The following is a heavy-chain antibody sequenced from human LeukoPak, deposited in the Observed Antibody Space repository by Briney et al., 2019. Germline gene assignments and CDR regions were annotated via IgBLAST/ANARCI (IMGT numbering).Heavy chain of an antibody. CDR1: GFTVGTNS. Sequence: GGSLRLSCAASGFTVGTNSMSWVRQSPGKGLEWVSVIYSGGSTYYADSVIGRFTISRDNSRNTLFLQMNSLRAEDTALYYCASAREYCGSAECYEYFQHWGQGTLVTVSS. D-gene: IGHD2-21*01. J-gene: IGHJ1*01. CDR2: IYSGGST. CDR3: ASAREYCGSAECYEYFQH. V-gene: IGHV3-53*01.